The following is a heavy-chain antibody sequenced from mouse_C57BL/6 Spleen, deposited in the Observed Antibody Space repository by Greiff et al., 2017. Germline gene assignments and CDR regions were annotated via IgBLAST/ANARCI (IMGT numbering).Heavy chain of an antibody. Sequence: EVMLVESGGGLVKPGGSLKLSCAASGFTFSSYAMSWVRQTPEKRLEWVATISDGGSYTSYPDNVKGRFTISRDNAKNNLYLQMSHLKSEDTAMYYCARYYGSSYGYFDVWGTGTTVTVSS. CDR2: ISDGGSYT. CDR1: GFTFSSYA. D-gene: IGHD1-1*01. V-gene: IGHV5-4*03. J-gene: IGHJ1*03. CDR3: ARYYGSSYGYFDV.